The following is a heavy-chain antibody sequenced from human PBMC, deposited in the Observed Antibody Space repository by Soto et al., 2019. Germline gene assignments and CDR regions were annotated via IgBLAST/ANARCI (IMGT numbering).Heavy chain of an antibody. Sequence: GGSLRLSCAASGFTFDDYAMHWVRQAPGKGLEWVSGISWNSGSIGHADSVKGRFTISRDNAKNSLYLQMNSLRAEDTALYYCAKESGYSSGWSPAGPFDYWGQGTLVTVSS. J-gene: IGHJ4*02. CDR2: ISWNSGSI. CDR3: AKESGYSSGWSPAGPFDY. D-gene: IGHD6-19*01. CDR1: GFTFDDYA. V-gene: IGHV3-9*01.